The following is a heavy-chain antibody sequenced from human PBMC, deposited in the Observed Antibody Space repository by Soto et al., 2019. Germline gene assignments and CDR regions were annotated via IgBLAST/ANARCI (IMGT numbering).Heavy chain of an antibody. V-gene: IGHV4-4*02. D-gene: IGHD2-2*02. J-gene: IGHJ3*02. Sequence: ASETLSLICAVSGGSISSSNWWSWVRQPPGKGLEWIGEIYHSGSTNYNPSLKSGVTISVDKSKNQFSLKLSSVTAADTAVYYCASSIVVVPAAIPEGAFDIWGQGTMVTVSS. CDR3: ASSIVVVPAAIPEGAFDI. CDR2: IYHSGST. CDR1: GGSISSSNW.